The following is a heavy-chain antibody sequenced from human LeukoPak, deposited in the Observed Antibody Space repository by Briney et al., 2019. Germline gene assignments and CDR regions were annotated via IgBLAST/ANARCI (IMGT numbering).Heavy chain of an antibody. CDR1: GFTFSSYS. Sequence: PGGSLRLSCAASGFTFSSYSMNWVRQAPGKGLEWVSSITTSSYIYYADSVKGRFTISRDNAKNSLYLQMNSLRAEDTAVYYCARREGNSSAYENWGQGTLVTVSS. J-gene: IGHJ4*02. CDR3: ARREGNSSAYEN. CDR2: ITTSSYI. D-gene: IGHD3-22*01. V-gene: IGHV3-21*01.